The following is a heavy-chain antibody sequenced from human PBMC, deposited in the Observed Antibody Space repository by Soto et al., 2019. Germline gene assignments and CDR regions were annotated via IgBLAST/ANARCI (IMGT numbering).Heavy chain of an antibody. J-gene: IGHJ4*02. CDR3: ARQKALTHTLFDY. CDR2: VYYSGTS. V-gene: IGHV4-39*01. D-gene: IGHD2-2*02. Sequence: SETQSLTCTVSGGSISSSSYYWGWIRQPPGKGLEWIGSVYYSGTSYYNPSLKSRVTISVDTSKNQFSLKLSSVTAADTAVYYCARQKALTHTLFDYWGQGTLVTVSS. CDR1: GGSISSSSYY.